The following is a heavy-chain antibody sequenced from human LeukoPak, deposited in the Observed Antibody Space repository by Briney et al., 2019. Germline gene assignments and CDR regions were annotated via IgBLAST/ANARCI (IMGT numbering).Heavy chain of an antibody. CDR2: IYTSGST. Sequence: PSETLSLTCAVSGGSISSNSYYWSWIRQPAGKGLEWIGRIYTSGSTYYNPSLKSRVTISVDTSKNQFSLKLSSVTAADTAVYYCARDYYDSSGYYYGVDYWGQGTLVTVSS. D-gene: IGHD3-22*01. V-gene: IGHV4-61*02. CDR1: GGSISSNSYY. CDR3: ARDYYDSSGYYYGVDY. J-gene: IGHJ4*02.